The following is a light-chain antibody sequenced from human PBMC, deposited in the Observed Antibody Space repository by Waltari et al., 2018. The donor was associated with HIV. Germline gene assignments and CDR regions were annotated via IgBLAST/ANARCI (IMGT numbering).Light chain of an antibody. Sequence: DIQMTQSPSYLSASIGDSVTITCRASQGISRSLNWYQQKPGKAPKVLIHAASNLQSGVPSRFSGSGSGTDFTLTISSLQPEDFATYYCQQTYNSPRTFGQGTKVEIK. CDR2: AAS. J-gene: IGKJ1*01. CDR1: QGISRS. V-gene: IGKV1-39*01. CDR3: QQTYNSPRT.